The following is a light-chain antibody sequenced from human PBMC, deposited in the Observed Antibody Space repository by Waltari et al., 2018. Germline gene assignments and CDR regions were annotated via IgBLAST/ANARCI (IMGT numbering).Light chain of an antibody. Sequence: DIQMTQSPSSLSASVGDRVIITCRASQGISNWLAWYQQKPGKGPKLLIYKASSLQSGVPSRFSGSRSGTDFTLTISSLQAEDFATYYCQQYKGAPLTFGGGTKVDIK. J-gene: IGKJ4*01. CDR1: QGISNW. V-gene: IGKV1-5*03. CDR3: QQYKGAPLT. CDR2: KAS.